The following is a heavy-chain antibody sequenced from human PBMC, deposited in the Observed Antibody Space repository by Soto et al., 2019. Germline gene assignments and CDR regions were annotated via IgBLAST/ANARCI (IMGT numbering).Heavy chain of an antibody. CDR2: VYNSVGT. Sequence: SETLSLTCTVSGGSVSSGNYYWTWIRQPPGKGLEWIGCVYNSVGTHYNTSLKSRVTISVDRSKNQFSPQLSSVTPADAAVYYCARGGENYGGNAIFDYWGQGTLVTVSS. D-gene: IGHD4-17*01. J-gene: IGHJ4*02. V-gene: IGHV4-61*01. CDR1: GGSVSSGNYY. CDR3: ARGGENYGGNAIFDY.